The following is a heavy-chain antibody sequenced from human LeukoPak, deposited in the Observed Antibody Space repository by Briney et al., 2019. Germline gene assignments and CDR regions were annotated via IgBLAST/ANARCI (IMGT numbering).Heavy chain of an antibody. D-gene: IGHD3-22*01. CDR3: ARAGAKYYYDSSGYYSTAFDI. CDR2: IYYSGST. J-gene: IGHJ3*02. CDR1: GGSVSSGRYY. Sequence: PSETLSLTCTVSGGSVSSGRYYWSWIRQPPGKGLEWIGYIYYSGSTNYNPSLKSRVTISVDTSKNQFSLKLSSVTAADTAVYYCARAGAKYYYDSSGYYSTAFDIWGQGTMVTVSS. V-gene: IGHV4-61*01.